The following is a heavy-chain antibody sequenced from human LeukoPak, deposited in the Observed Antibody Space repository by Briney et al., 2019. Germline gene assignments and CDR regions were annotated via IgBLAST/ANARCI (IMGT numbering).Heavy chain of an antibody. CDR1: GGSISSSSYY. J-gene: IGHJ4*02. V-gene: IGHV4-39*01. CDR2: IYYSGST. CDR3: ARLGPRGDGSGYYQN. D-gene: IGHD3-22*01. Sequence: SETLSLTCTVSGGSISSSSYYWGWIRQPPGKGLEWIGSIYYSGSTYYNPSLKSRVTISVDTSKNQFSLKLSSVTAADTAVYYCARLGPRGDGSGYYQNWGQGTLVTVSS.